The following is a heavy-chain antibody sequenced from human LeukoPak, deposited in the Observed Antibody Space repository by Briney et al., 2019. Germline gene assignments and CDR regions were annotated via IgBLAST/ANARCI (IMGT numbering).Heavy chain of an antibody. CDR3: ARDSRGRSRPYYFDY. Sequence: GGSLRLSCAASGFTFSSYEMNWVRQAPGKGLEWVSYISSSGSTIYYADSVKGRFTISRDNAKNSLYLQVNSLRAEDTAVYYCARDSRGRSRPYYFDYWGQGTLVTVSS. V-gene: IGHV3-48*03. D-gene: IGHD1-14*01. J-gene: IGHJ4*02. CDR1: GFTFSSYE. CDR2: ISSSGSTI.